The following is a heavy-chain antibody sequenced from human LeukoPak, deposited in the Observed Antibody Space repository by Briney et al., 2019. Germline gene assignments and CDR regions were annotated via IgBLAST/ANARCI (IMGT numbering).Heavy chain of an antibody. V-gene: IGHV4-31*02. D-gene: IGHD4-17*01. J-gene: IGHJ4*02. Sequence: SWIRQHPGKGLEWIGYIYYSGSTYYNPSLKSRVTISVDTSKNQFSLKLSSVTAADTAVYYCARGPGYGDGVDYRGQGTLVTVSS. CDR3: ARGPGYGDGVDY. CDR2: IYYSGST.